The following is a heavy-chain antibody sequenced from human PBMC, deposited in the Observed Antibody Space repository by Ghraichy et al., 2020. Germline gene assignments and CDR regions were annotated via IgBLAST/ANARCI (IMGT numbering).Heavy chain of an antibody. CDR2: IYDGSGT. Sequence: GGSLRLSCAASGFTVSTNYMTWVRQAQGKGLEWVSVIYDGSGTYYADSVKGRFTISRDNSKNTVYLQMNSLRAEDTAVYYCARGIYGGYSFDYWGQGTLVTVSS. CDR1: GFTVSTNY. D-gene: IGHD4-23*01. CDR3: ARGIYGGYSFDY. J-gene: IGHJ4*02. V-gene: IGHV3-66*01.